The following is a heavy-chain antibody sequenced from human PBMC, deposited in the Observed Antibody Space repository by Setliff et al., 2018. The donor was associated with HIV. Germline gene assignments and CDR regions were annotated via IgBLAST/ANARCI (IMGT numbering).Heavy chain of an antibody. CDR1: GYTFTGYY. J-gene: IGHJ4*02. D-gene: IGHD2-15*01. CDR2: INLNTGNT. Sequence: ASVKVSCKASGYTFTGYYMHWVRQAPGQGLEWMGCINLNTGNTNYAQKFQGRVIVTRDTSINTAYVELRSLRLDDTAVYCCATFPIECSGGSCYASGVDYWGQGTLVTVSS. CDR3: ATFPIECSGGSCYASGVDY. V-gene: IGHV1-2*02.